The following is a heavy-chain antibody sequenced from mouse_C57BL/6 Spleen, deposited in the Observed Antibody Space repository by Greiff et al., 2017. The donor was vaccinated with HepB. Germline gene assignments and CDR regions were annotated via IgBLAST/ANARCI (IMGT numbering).Heavy chain of an antibody. J-gene: IGHJ3*01. V-gene: IGHV1-59*01. D-gene: IGHD3-2*02. CDR1: GYTFTSYW. Sequence: VQLQQPGAELVRPGTSVKLSRKASGYTFTSYWMHWVKQRPGQGLEWIGVIDPSDSYTNYNQKFKGKATLTVDTSSSTAYMQLSSLTSEDSAVYYCARPTAQAAWFAYWGQGTLVTVSA. CDR2: IDPSDSYT. CDR3: ARPTAQAAWFAY.